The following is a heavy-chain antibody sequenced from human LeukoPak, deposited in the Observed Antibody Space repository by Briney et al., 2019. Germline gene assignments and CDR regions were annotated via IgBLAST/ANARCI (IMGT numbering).Heavy chain of an antibody. D-gene: IGHD1-26*01. CDR1: GFTFSTYA. CDR2: ISSGGGGT. Sequence: GGSLRLSCAASGFTFSTYAMSWVRQAPGKGLQWVSAISSGGGGTYYADSVKGRFTISRDNSKNTLYLQMNRLRAEDTAVYYCAKGGQYYFDYWGQGTLVTVSS. J-gene: IGHJ4*02. CDR3: AKGGQYYFDY. V-gene: IGHV3-23*01.